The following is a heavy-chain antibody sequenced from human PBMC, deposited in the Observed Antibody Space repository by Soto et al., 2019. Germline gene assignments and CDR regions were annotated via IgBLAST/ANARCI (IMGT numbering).Heavy chain of an antibody. CDR3: ARAGGTTVTGLWHFDS. Sequence: SCDASGFTFNTYSMHWVRQPPGKGLEWLAAIWYDGTQKYYADSVKGRFIISRDNSKKTLYLEMNSLRAEDTAVYYCARAGGTTVTGLWHFDSWGQGTLVTVSS. V-gene: IGHV3-33*01. J-gene: IGHJ4*02. D-gene: IGHD4-17*01. CDR1: GFTFNTYS. CDR2: IWYDGTQK.